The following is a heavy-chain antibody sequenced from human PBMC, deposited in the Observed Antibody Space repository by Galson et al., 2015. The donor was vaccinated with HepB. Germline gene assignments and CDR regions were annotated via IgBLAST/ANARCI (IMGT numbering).Heavy chain of an antibody. V-gene: IGHV1-69*13. CDR1: GGTFSSYA. D-gene: IGHD4-17*01. CDR3: ARVEKGYGDFHDAFDI. J-gene: IGHJ3*02. CDR2: IIPIFGTA. Sequence: SVKVSCKASGGTFSSYAISWVRQAPGQGLEWMGGIIPIFGTANYAQKFQGRVTITADESTSTAYMELSSLRSEDTAVYYCARVEKGYGDFHDAFDIWGQGTMVTVSS.